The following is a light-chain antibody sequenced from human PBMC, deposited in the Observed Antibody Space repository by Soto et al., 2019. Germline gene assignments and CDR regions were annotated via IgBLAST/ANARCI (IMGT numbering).Light chain of an antibody. J-gene: IGKJ1*01. V-gene: IGKV3-20*01. CDR3: QQDGSTLRT. CDR2: GAS. Sequence: EIVLTQSPGTLSLSPGERATLSCRASQSVNSNYLAWYQQKPGQAPRLLIYGASSRATGIPDRFSGSGSGTDFILTISRLEPEDFAVYYCQQDGSTLRTFGQGTKVEIK. CDR1: QSVNSNY.